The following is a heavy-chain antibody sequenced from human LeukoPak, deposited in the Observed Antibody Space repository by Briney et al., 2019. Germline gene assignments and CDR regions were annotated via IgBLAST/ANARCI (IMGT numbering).Heavy chain of an antibody. CDR1: GGSISSGGYS. J-gene: IGHJ3*02. Sequence: SQTLSLTCVVSGGSISSGGYSWSWIRQPPGKGLEWIGYIYHSGSTYYNPSLKSRVTISVDTSKNQFSLKLSSVTAADTAVYYCARESPVSGSDAFDIWGQGTMVTVSS. CDR2: IYHSGST. D-gene: IGHD3-10*01. CDR3: ARESPVSGSDAFDI. V-gene: IGHV4-30-2*01.